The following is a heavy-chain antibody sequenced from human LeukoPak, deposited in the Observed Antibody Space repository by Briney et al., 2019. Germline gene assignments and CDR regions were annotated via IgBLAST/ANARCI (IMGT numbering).Heavy chain of an antibody. CDR2: IYYSGST. CDR1: GGSISSYY. J-gene: IGHJ4*02. CDR3: ARSKADGDYYDSDYYFDY. Sequence: SETLSLTCTVSGGSISSYYWSWIRQPPGKGLEWIGYIYYSGSTYYNPSLKSRVTISVDTSKNQFSLKLSSVTAADTAVYYCARSKADGDYYDSDYYFDYWGQGTLVTVSS. V-gene: IGHV4-59*08. D-gene: IGHD3-22*01.